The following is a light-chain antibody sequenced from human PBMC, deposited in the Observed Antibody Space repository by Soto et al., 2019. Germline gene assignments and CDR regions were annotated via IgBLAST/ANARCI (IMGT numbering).Light chain of an antibody. V-gene: IGLV2-14*01. CDR2: EVS. J-gene: IGLJ3*02. CDR3: SSYTSSTTWV. Sequence: QSVLTQPASVSESPGQSITISCIGTSSDVGAYDHVSWYQHHPGKAPKVIISEVSNRPSGVSTRFSGSKPGNTASLTISGLQTEDEADYYCSSYTSSTTWVFGGGTKVTV. CDR1: SSDVGAYDH.